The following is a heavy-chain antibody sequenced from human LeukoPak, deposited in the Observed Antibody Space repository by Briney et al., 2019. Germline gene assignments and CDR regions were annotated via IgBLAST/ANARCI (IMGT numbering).Heavy chain of an antibody. Sequence: GGSLRLSCAASGFTFNNYAMNWVRQAPGKGLEGVSGISGSGGSTYYADSVKGGFTISRHNSKNTLYLQMNSLRAEDTAVYHCAKDTHVLLWFGELLSPIDYWGQGTLVTVSS. CDR1: GFTFNNYA. CDR2: ISGSGGST. J-gene: IGHJ4*02. D-gene: IGHD3-10*01. CDR3: AKDTHVLLWFGELLSPIDY. V-gene: IGHV3-23*01.